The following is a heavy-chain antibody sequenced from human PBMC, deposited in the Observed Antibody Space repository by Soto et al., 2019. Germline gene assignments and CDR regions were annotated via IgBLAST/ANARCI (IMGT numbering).Heavy chain of an antibody. J-gene: IGHJ4*02. Sequence: QVQLVESGGGVVQPGRSLRLSCAASGFTFSSYAMHWVRQAPGKGLEWVAVISYDGSNKYYADSVKGRFTISRDNSKNTLYLQMNSLRAEDTAVYYCASRKYDWGQGTLVTVSS. CDR1: GFTFSSYA. CDR3: ASRKYD. V-gene: IGHV3-30-3*01. CDR2: ISYDGSNK.